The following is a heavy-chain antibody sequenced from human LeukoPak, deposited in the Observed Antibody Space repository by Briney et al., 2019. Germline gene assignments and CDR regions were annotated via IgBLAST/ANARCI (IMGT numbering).Heavy chain of an antibody. CDR2: IYSGGST. CDR1: GFTVSINY. V-gene: IGHV3-66*01. Sequence: GGSLRLSCAASGFTVSINYMSWVRQAPGKGLEWVSVIYSGGSTYYADSVKGRFTISRDNSKNTLYLQMNSLRAEDTAVYYCARAFLGLSIYFDYWGQGTLVTVSS. D-gene: IGHD3-16*02. CDR3: ARAFLGLSIYFDY. J-gene: IGHJ4*02.